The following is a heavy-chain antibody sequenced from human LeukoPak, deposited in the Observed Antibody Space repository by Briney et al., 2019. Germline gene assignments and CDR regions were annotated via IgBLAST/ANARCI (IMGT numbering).Heavy chain of an antibody. J-gene: IGHJ4*02. CDR3: ASDRTRTYYYDSSGYTPPDY. D-gene: IGHD3-22*01. CDR2: ISAYNGNT. V-gene: IGHV1-18*01. Sequence: ASVKVSCKASGYTFTSYGISWVRQAPGQGLEWMGWISAYNGNTNYAQKLQGRVTMTTDTSTSTAYMELRSLRSDDTAVYYCASDRTRTYYYDSSGYTPPDYWGQGTLVTVSS. CDR1: GYTFTSYG.